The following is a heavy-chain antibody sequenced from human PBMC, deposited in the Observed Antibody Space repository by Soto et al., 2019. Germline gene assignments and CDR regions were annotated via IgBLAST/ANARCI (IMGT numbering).Heavy chain of an antibody. J-gene: IGHJ5*02. Sequence: QVQLVESGGGVVQPGRSLRLSCAASGFTFSSYGMHWVRQAPGKGLEWVAVISYDGSNKYYAASVKGRFTISRDNSKNTLYLQMNSLRAEDTAVYYCAKEPSSGWYWAINWFDPWGQGTLVTVSS. CDR2: ISYDGSNK. CDR3: AKEPSSGWYWAINWFDP. V-gene: IGHV3-30*18. D-gene: IGHD6-19*01. CDR1: GFTFSSYG.